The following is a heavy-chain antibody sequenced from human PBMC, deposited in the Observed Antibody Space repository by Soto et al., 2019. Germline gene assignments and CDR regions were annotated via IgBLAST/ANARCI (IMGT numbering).Heavy chain of an antibody. D-gene: IGHD3-3*01. J-gene: IGHJ3*02. V-gene: IGHV3-13*01. Sequence: GSLRLSCEASGFTFSGFDMHWVRQPTGKGLEWVSSIGTAGDTYYAVSVKGRFTISRDNAKNSLSLQMNSLRAEDTAVYYCAREGIRFLEWLPNDAFDIWGQGTMVTVSS. CDR3: AREGIRFLEWLPNDAFDI. CDR2: IGTAGDT. CDR1: GFTFSGFD.